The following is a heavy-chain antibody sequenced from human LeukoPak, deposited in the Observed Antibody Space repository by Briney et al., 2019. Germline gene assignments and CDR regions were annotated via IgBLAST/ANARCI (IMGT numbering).Heavy chain of an antibody. CDR3: ARLISGSYHLYFDY. V-gene: IGHV3-33*01. Sequence: GGSLRLSCAASGFTFSSYGMHWVRQAPGKGLEWVAVIWYDGSNKYYADSVKGRFTISRDNSKNTLYLQMNSLRAEDTAVYYCARLISGSYHLYFDYWGLGTLVTVSS. CDR1: GFTFSSYG. CDR2: IWYDGSNK. J-gene: IGHJ4*02. D-gene: IGHD3-10*01.